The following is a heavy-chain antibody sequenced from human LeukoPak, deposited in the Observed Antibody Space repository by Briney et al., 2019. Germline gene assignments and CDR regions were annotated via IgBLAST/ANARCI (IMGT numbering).Heavy chain of an antibody. CDR2: IYYSGST. CDR3: ARAPLSSGWYGVVGPFDY. D-gene: IGHD6-19*01. CDR1: GGSISSYY. Sequence: SETLSLTCTVSGGSISSYYWSWIRQPPGKRLEWIGYIYYSGSTNYNPSLKSRVTISVDTSKNQFSLKLSSVTAADTAVYYCARAPLSSGWYGVVGPFDYWGQGTLVTVSS. J-gene: IGHJ4*02. V-gene: IGHV4-59*01.